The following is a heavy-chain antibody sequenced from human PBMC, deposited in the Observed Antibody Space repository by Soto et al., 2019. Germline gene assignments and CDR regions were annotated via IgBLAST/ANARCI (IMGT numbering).Heavy chain of an antibody. CDR3: VKGEYYYDSSGYYPFDY. Sequence: PGGSLRLSCAASAFTFKNHWMHWVRQVPGKGPVWVSRINGGSTDYADSVKGRFTISRDNSKNTVYLQMSSLRVEDTAVYYCVKGEYYYDSSGYYPFDYWGQGTLVTVS. V-gene: IGHV3-74*01. J-gene: IGHJ4*02. CDR2: INGGST. D-gene: IGHD3-22*01. CDR1: AFTFKNHW.